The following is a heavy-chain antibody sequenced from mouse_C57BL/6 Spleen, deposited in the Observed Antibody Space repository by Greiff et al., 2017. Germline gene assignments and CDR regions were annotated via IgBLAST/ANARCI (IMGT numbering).Heavy chain of an antibody. CDR2: IYPGSGNT. Sequence: QVQLKESGAELVRPGASVKLSCKASGYTFTDYYINWVKQRPGQGLEWIARIYPGSGNTYYNEKFKGKATLTAEKSSSTAYMQLSSLTSEDSAVYCCARRDLSYAMDYWGQGTSVTVSS. V-gene: IGHV1-76*01. CDR3: ARRDLSYAMDY. CDR1: GYTFTDYY. J-gene: IGHJ4*01.